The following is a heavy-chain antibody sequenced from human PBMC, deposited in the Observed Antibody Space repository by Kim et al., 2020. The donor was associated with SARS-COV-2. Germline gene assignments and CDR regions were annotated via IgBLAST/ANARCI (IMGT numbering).Heavy chain of an antibody. J-gene: IGHJ4*02. CDR2: IYPGDSDT. D-gene: IGHD3-22*01. CDR1: GYSFTSYW. CDR3: ASNYDSSGYYSPY. Sequence: GESLKISCKGSGYSFTSYWIGWVRQMPGKGLEWMGIIYPGDSDTRYSPSFQGQVTISADKSISTAYLQWSSLKASDTAMYYCASNYDSSGYYSPYWGQGTLVTVSS. V-gene: IGHV5-51*03.